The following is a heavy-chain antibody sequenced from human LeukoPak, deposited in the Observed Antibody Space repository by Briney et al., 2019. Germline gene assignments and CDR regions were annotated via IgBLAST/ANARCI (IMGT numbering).Heavy chain of an antibody. CDR3: ARLVRITMVRGPRGDDY. D-gene: IGHD3-10*01. CDR2: INSSGSTI. J-gene: IGHJ4*02. Sequence: PGGSLRLSCAASGFTFSSYEMNWVRQAPGKGLEWVSYINSSGSTIYYADSVKGRFTISRDNAKNSLYLQMNSLRAEDTAVYYCARLVRITMVRGPRGDDYWGQGTLVTVST. V-gene: IGHV3-48*03. CDR1: GFTFSSYE.